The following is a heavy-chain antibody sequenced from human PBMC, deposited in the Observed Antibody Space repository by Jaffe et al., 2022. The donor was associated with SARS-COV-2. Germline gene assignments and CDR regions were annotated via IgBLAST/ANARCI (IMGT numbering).Heavy chain of an antibody. J-gene: IGHJ6*02. D-gene: IGHD1-26*01. V-gene: IGHV3-23*01. CDR2: IGGGGGST. CDR1: GFTFGSYA. CDR3: ARAPYGGSYYFGLDV. Sequence: EVQLLESGGGLVQPGGSLRLSCAASGFTFGSYAMSWVRQAPGKGLEWVSGIGGGGGSTYYADSVKGRFTISRDNSKNTLYLQMNSLRAEDTAAYYCARAPYGGSYYFGLDVWGQGTTVTVSS.